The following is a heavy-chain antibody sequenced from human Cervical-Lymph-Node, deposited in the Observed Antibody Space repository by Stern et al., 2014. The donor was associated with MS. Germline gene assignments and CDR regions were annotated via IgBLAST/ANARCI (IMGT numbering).Heavy chain of an antibody. CDR3: ARDGDSHDY. Sequence: QVQLVESGAEVKKPGASVKVSCKASGYTFTGYYMHWVRQAPGQGLEWMGRINPNSGGTNYAQRFRGRVTMTGDTSTSTAYMELSRLRSDDTAVYYCARDGDSHDYWGQGTLVTVSS. CDR1: GYTFTGYY. D-gene: IGHD3-3*01. V-gene: IGHV1-2*06. CDR2: INPNSGGT. J-gene: IGHJ4*02.